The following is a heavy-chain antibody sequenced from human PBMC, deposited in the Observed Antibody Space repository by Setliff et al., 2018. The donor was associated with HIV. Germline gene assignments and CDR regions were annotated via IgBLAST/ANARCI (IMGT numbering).Heavy chain of an antibody. Sequence: PSETLSLTCTVSGGSINSGAYLWAWIRQPAGQGLVWIGRIFRAGKATYNPSLKSRAILSVDTSQNQFSLQLKHVTAADTAIYYCAREQYHFVVDYYYYNGMDVWGQGNTVTVSS. CDR1: GGSINSGAYL. CDR3: AREQYHFVVDYYYYNGMDV. J-gene: IGHJ6*02. D-gene: IGHD2-15*01. CDR2: IFRAGKA. V-gene: IGHV4-61*02.